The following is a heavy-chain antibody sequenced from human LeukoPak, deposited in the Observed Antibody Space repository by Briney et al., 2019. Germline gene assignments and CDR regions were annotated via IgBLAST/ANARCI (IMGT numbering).Heavy chain of an antibody. Sequence: SETLSLTCTVSGGSISSYYWSWIRQPPGKGLEWIGYIYYSGSTNYNPSLKSRVTISVDTSKNQFSLKLSSVTAADTAVYYCARPLADSSGYFDYWGQGTLVTVSS. V-gene: IGHV4-59*08. CDR3: ARPLADSSGYFDY. CDR2: IYYSGST. J-gene: IGHJ4*02. D-gene: IGHD3-22*01. CDR1: GGSISSYY.